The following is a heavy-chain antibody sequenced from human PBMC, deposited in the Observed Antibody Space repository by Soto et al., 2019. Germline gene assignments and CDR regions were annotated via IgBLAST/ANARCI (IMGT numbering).Heavy chain of an antibody. J-gene: IGHJ4*02. V-gene: IGHV1-69*02. CDR3: ATSYGSGYRAFDY. CDR1: GDAFSFYT. CDR2: INPILRMS. Sequence: QVHLVQSGTEVKKPGSSVRVSCKASGDAFSFYTINWVRQAPGLGLEWMGRINPILRMSNYAQKFQGRVTITADKSTSTAYMDLSSLRSEDTAMYYCATSYGSGYRAFDYWGQGALVTVSS. D-gene: IGHD3-10*01.